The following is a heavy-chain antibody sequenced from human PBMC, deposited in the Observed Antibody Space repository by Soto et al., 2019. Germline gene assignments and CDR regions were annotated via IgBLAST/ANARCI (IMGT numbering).Heavy chain of an antibody. CDR2: IPQDGVDG. Sequence: GESLKISCKGSGYSFTSYWIGWVRQSPGKGLEWVAKIPQDGVDGHYADSVKGRFIISRDNGKNSLHLQLNNLRVEDTAVYYCARDHLILPAHDFFYGSDVWGRGATVTVSS. CDR3: ARDHLILPAHDFFYGSDV. J-gene: IGHJ6*02. CDR1: GYSFTSYW. V-gene: IGHV3-7*03. D-gene: IGHD2-21*02.